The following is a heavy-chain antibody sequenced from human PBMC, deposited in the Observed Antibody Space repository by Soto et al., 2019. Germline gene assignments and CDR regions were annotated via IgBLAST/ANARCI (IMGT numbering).Heavy chain of an antibody. D-gene: IGHD3-3*01. Sequence: PSETLSLTCAVYGGSFSCYYWIWIRQPPGKGLEWIGEINHSGSTNYNPSLKSRVTISVDTSKNQFSLKLSSVTAADTAVYYCARGAITIFGVVTNYGMDVWGQGTTVTVSS. CDR1: GGSFSCYY. CDR2: INHSGST. CDR3: ARGAITIFGVVTNYGMDV. V-gene: IGHV4-34*01. J-gene: IGHJ6*02.